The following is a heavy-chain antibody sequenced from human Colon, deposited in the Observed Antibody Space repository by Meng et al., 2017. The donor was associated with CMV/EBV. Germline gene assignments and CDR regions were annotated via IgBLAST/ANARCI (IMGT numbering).Heavy chain of an antibody. V-gene: IGHV3-30*02. Sequence: GESLKISCAASGFTFSSYGMHWVRQAPGKGLEWVAFIRYDGSNKYYADSVKGRFTISRDNSKNTLYLQMNSLRAEDMAVYYCAKGGSLITIFGVVKAGVYGMDVWGQGTTVTVSS. J-gene: IGHJ6*02. CDR1: GFTFSSYG. CDR2: IRYDGSNK. CDR3: AKGGSLITIFGVVKAGVYGMDV. D-gene: IGHD3-3*01.